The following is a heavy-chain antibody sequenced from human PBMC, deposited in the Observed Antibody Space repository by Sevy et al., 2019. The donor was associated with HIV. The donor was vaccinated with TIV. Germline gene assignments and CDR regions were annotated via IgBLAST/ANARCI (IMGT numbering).Heavy chain of an antibody. Sequence: GGSLRLSCVASGFIFRDRYMSWIRQAPGKGLEWVSFISXRGSEINYADSVKGRFTVSRDNAKNSLYLQMNSLRAEDTAVYYCAGDFMPVASAGTGALGVWGQGTAVTVSS. CDR1: GFIFRDRY. CDR2: ISXRGSEI. V-gene: IGHV3-11*01. D-gene: IGHD6-13*01. CDR3: AGDFMPVASAGTGALGV. J-gene: IGHJ6*02.